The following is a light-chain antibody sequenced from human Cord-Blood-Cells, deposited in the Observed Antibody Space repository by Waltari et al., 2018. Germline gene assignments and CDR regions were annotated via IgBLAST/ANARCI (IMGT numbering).Light chain of an antibody. J-gene: IGLJ1*01. Sequence: QSALTQPASVSGSPGQSITISYTGTSSDVGGYNYVSWYQQHPGKAPKLMIYDVSNRPSGVSNSFSGSKSGNTASLTSSGLQAEDEAEYYCSSYTSSSTLYVFGTGTKVTVL. CDR2: DVS. CDR1: SSDVGGYNY. V-gene: IGLV2-14*03. CDR3: SSYTSSSTLYV.